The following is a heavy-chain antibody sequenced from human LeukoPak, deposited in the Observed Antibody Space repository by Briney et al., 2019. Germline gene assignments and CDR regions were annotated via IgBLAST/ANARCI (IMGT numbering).Heavy chain of an antibody. D-gene: IGHD3-3*01. CDR3: AKGQDLWHKQGNWFDT. CDR1: GFTFSSYA. J-gene: IGHJ5*02. Sequence: GGSLRLSCAASGFTFSSYAMSWVRQAPGKGLEWVSAISGSGGSTYYADSVKGRFTISRDKSKDTLYLHLNSLRAEDTAIYYCAKGQDLWHKQGNWFDTWGQGVLVTVSS. V-gene: IGHV3-23*01. CDR2: ISGSGGST.